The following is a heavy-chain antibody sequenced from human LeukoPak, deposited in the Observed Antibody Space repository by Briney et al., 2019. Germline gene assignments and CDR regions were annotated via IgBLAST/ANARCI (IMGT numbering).Heavy chain of an antibody. CDR3: ARDKGYSSTWRPNWFDP. CDR2: ISGYIGNT. J-gene: IGHJ5*02. Sequence: ASVKVSCKASGYTFTSSGINWVRQAPGQVLEWMGWISGYIGNTDYAQKLLGRVTMTTDTSTSTAYMELRSLRPDDTAVYYCARDKGYSSTWRPNWFDPWGQGTLVTVSS. CDR1: GYTFTSSG. V-gene: IGHV1-18*01. D-gene: IGHD6-13*01.